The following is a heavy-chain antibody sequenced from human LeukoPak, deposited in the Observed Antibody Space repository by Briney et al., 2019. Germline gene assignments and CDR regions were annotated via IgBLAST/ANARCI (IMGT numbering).Heavy chain of an antibody. V-gene: IGHV1-18*01. D-gene: IGHD3-10*01. Sequence: ASVKVSCKASGYTFTSYDINWVRQATGQGLEWMGWMNPNSGNTNYAQKLQGRVTMTTDTSTSTAYMELRSLRSDDTAVYYCARDRRFGELLYNYWGQGTLVTVSS. CDR1: GYTFTSYD. J-gene: IGHJ4*02. CDR3: ARDRRFGELLYNY. CDR2: MNPNSGNT.